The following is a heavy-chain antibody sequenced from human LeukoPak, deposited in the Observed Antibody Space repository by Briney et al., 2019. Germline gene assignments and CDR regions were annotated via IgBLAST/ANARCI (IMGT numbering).Heavy chain of an antibody. Sequence: ASVKVSCKASGYTFTSYYMHWVRQAPGQGLEWMGIINPSGGSTSYAQKFQGRVTMTRDMSTSTVYMELSSLRSEDTAFYYCARESSGGYYFDVFDIWGQGTMVTVSS. J-gene: IGHJ3*02. V-gene: IGHV1-46*01. CDR3: ARESSGGYYFDVFDI. CDR1: GYTFTSYY. CDR2: INPSGGST. D-gene: IGHD3-22*01.